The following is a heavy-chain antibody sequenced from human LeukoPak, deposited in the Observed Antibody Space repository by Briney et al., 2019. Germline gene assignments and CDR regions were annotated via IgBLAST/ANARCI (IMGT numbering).Heavy chain of an antibody. CDR2: ISSSSSYI. D-gene: IGHD2-2*01. Sequence: GGSLRLSCAASGFTFSSYSMNWVRQAPGKGLEWVSSISSSSSYIYYADSVKGRFTISRDNAKNSLYLQTNSLRAEDTAVYYCARDFTDVVVPAADAFDIWGQGTMVTVSS. J-gene: IGHJ3*02. CDR1: GFTFSSYS. CDR3: ARDFTDVVVPAADAFDI. V-gene: IGHV3-21*01.